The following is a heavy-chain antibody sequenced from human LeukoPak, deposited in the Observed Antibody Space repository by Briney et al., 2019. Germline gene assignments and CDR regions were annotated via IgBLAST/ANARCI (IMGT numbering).Heavy chain of an antibody. V-gene: IGHV3-30*02. Sequence: PGGSLRLSCAASGFTFSTYDMHWVRQAPGKGLEWVSFIRYDGSDKLYADSVKGRFTVSRDNSKNTLYLQMNSLRPEDTAVYYCAKDGENWGSPDYWGQGTLVTVSS. CDR3: AKDGENWGSPDY. D-gene: IGHD7-27*01. J-gene: IGHJ4*02. CDR1: GFTFSTYD. CDR2: IRYDGSDK.